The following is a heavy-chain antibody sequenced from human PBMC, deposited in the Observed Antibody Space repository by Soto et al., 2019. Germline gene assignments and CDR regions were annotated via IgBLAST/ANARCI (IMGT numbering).Heavy chain of an antibody. J-gene: IGHJ4*02. D-gene: IGHD3-16*01. CDR1: GFTFSSYG. Sequence: EGSLRHSCAAAGFTFSSYGMHWVRQAPGKGLEWVAFIWHDGGNKFYAESVKGRFTISRDNSKNTLYLQMTSLSAEDTAMYYCARDGDVNTGFGKDYWGQGPPVTFSS. CDR3: ARDGDVNTGFGKDY. CDR2: IWHDGGNK. V-gene: IGHV3-33*01.